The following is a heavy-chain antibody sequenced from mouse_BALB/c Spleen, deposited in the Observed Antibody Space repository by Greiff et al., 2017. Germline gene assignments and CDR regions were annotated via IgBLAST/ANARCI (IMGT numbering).Heavy chain of an antibody. Sequence: LQQPGAELVKPGASVKMSCKASGYTFTSYNMHWVKQTPGQGLEWIGAIYPGNGDTSYNQKFKGKATLTADKSSSTAYMQLSSLTSEDSAVYYCAREELLRAFDYWGQGTTLTVSS. V-gene: IGHV1-12*01. D-gene: IGHD1-1*01. CDR2: IYPGNGDT. CDR1: GYTFTSYN. CDR3: AREELLRAFDY. J-gene: IGHJ2*01.